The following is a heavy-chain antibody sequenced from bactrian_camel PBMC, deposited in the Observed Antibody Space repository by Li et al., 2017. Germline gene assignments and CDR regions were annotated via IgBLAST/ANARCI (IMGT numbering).Heavy chain of an antibody. J-gene: IGHJ4*01. D-gene: IGHD3*01. V-gene: IGHV3S53*01. CDR2: IGSDKAT. Sequence: QLVESGGGSVQAGTSLPLTCSGYFDDDHCMGWFRQVPGKQREKVALIGSDKATHYSQSVKGRFTISQDNAKNTVYLQMNSLKPEDTAMYYCAARVSPFPVTTPLSANVYPYWGQGTQVTVS. CDR1: GYFDDDHC. CDR3: AARVSPFPVTTPLSANVYPY.